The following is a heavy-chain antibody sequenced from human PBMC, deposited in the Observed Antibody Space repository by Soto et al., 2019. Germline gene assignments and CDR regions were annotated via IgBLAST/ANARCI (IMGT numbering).Heavy chain of an antibody. CDR3: AKVEGYCGGDCYGHGMDV. Sequence: PGGSLRLSCEASGFTFSSYGVHWVHQAPGKGLEWVAVISYDGSNKYYADSVKGRFTISRDNSKNTLYLQMNSLRAEGTAVYYCAKVEGYCGGDCYGHGMDVWGQGTTVTVSS. CDR2: ISYDGSNK. J-gene: IGHJ6*02. V-gene: IGHV3-30*18. CDR1: GFTFSSYG. D-gene: IGHD2-21*02.